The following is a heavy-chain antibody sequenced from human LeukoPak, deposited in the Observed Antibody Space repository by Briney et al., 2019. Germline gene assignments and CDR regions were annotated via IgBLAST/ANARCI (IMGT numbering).Heavy chain of an antibody. J-gene: IGHJ4*02. D-gene: IGHD3-22*01. CDR3: ARCYYDSSGYYQNAEY. CDR2: IKRDGSEK. V-gene: IGHV3-7*01. Sequence: GGSLRLSCAASGFTFSSYWMNWVRQAPGKGLEWVANIKRDGSEKYCVDSVRGGFTICRDIAKNSLFLQMSSLRAGDTAVYYCARCYYDSSGYYQNAEYWGQGTLVSVSS. CDR1: GFTFSSYW.